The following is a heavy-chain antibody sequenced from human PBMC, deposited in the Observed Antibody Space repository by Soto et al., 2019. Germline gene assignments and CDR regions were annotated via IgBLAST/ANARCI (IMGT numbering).Heavy chain of an antibody. Sequence: EVQLVESGGGVVQPGGSLRLSCAAPGFTFPDYWMSWVRQAPGKGLEWVANIKQNEGEKFSVDSVKGRFIISRDNARNLLYRQMNSLRLEDTALYYCARVCITGSSDYHYAMDVWGQGTTVTVSS. CDR3: ARVCITGSSDYHYAMDV. V-gene: IGHV3-7*03. J-gene: IGHJ6*02. D-gene: IGHD3-10*01. CDR2: IKQNEGEK. CDR1: GFTFPDYW.